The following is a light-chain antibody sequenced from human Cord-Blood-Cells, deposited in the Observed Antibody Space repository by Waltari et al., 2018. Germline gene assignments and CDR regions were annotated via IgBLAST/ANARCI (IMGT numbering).Light chain of an antibody. CDR2: GNS. Sequence: QSVLTQPPSVSGAPGQRVTIPCTGSSSNIGAGYDVQWYQQLPGTAPKLLIYGNSNRPSGVPDRFSGSKSGTSASLAITGLQAEDEADYYCQSYDSSLIYVVFGGGTKLTVL. CDR1: SSNIGAGYD. CDR3: QSYDSSLIYVV. J-gene: IGLJ2*01. V-gene: IGLV1-40*01.